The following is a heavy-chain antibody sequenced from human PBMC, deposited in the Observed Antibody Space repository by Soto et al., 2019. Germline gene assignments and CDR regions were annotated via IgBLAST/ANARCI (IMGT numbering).Heavy chain of an antibody. CDR1: GVTVNSNF. CDR2: IFSGGNA. CDR3: GKEFRGAFDY. J-gene: IGHJ4*02. V-gene: IGHV3-53*01. D-gene: IGHD3-10*01. Sequence: GGSLRLSCAVSGVTVNSNFMSWVRQAPGKGLEWVSVIFSGGNADYADSVKGRFIMSRDISKNTLYLQMNSLRAEDTAVYFCGKEFRGAFDYWGQGTLVTVSS.